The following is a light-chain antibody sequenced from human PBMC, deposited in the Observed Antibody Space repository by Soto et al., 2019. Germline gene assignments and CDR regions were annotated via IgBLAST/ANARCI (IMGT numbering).Light chain of an antibody. CDR3: QQYNNRWT. V-gene: IGKV3-15*01. J-gene: IGKJ1*01. CDR1: QSVSNN. Sequence: EIVMTQSPATLSVSPGERATLSCRASQSVSNNLAWYQKKLGQAPRLLIYGASTRATGIPARFSGGGSGTEFTLTISSLQSEDFAVYYCQQYNNRWTFGQGTRVEIK. CDR2: GAS.